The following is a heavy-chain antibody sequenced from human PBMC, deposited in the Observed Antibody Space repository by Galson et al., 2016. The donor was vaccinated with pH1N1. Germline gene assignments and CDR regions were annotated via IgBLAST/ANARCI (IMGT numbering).Heavy chain of an antibody. V-gene: IGHV2-5*02. J-gene: IGHJ3*01. CDR3: AHREVMITNAFDF. CDR1: GFSLNSSGMG. D-gene: IGHD3-16*01. CDR2: IYWDDDK. Sequence: PALVKPTQTLTLTCTFSGFSLNSSGMGVGWIRQPPGKALEWLALIYWDDDKRYSPSLKTRLTINKDKSKNQVVLMMTNMDPVDTATYYCAHREVMITNAFDFWGQGTMVTVSS.